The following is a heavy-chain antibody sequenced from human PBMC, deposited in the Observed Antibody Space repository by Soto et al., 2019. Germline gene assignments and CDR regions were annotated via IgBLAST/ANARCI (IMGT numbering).Heavy chain of an antibody. CDR3: ARVRVDYYDSSGYYLFGY. CDR2: INHSGST. CDR1: GGSFSGYY. D-gene: IGHD3-22*01. V-gene: IGHV4-34*01. Sequence: ASETLSLTCAVYGGSFSGYYWSWIRQPPGKGLEWIGEINHSGSTNYNPSLKSRVTISVDTSKNQFSLKLSSVTAADTAVYYCARVRVDYYDSSGYYLFGYWGQGTLVTVSS. J-gene: IGHJ4*02.